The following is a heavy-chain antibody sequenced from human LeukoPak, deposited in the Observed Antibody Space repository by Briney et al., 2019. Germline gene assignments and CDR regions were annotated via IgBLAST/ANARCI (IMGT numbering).Heavy chain of an antibody. Sequence: SETLSLTCTVSGGSISSYYWSWIRQPAGKGLEWIGRIYTSGSTNYIPSLKSRVTMSVDTSKNQFSLKLSSVTAADTAVYYCARAGDIVVVPAAITGWTMFDPWGQGILVTVSS. D-gene: IGHD2-2*02. CDR2: IYTSGST. V-gene: IGHV4-4*07. CDR1: GGSISSYY. J-gene: IGHJ5*02. CDR3: ARAGDIVVVPAAITGWTMFDP.